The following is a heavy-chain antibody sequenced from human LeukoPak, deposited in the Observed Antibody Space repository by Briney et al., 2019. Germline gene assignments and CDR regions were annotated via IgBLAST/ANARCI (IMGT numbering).Heavy chain of an antibody. Sequence: SETLSLTCAVYGGSFSGYYWSWIRQPPGKGLEWIGEINHSGSTNYNPSLKSRVTISVDTSKNQFSLKLSSVTAADTAVYYCARWSGSYYLGRGGAFDIWGQGTMVTVSS. CDR1: GGSFSGYY. CDR3: ARWSGSYYLGRGGAFDI. V-gene: IGHV4-34*01. J-gene: IGHJ3*02. CDR2: INHSGST. D-gene: IGHD1-26*01.